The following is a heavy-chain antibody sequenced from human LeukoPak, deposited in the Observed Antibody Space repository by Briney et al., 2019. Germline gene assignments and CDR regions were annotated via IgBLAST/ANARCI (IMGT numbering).Heavy chain of an antibody. J-gene: IGHJ4*02. D-gene: IGHD5-18*01. Sequence: GASVKVSCKASGYTFTSYDINWVRQATGQGLEWMGGIIPIFGTANYAQKFQGRVTITTDESTSTAYMELSSLRSEDTAVYYCARRRGYSYGYAFDYWGQGTLVTVSS. CDR3: ARRRGYSYGYAFDY. CDR1: GYTFTSYD. V-gene: IGHV1-69*05. CDR2: IIPIFGTA.